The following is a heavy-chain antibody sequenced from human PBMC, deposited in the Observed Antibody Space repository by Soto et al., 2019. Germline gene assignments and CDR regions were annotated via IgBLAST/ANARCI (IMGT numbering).Heavy chain of an antibody. CDR3: ARDKGSGTLYFYCMDV. CDR1: GGSISSYY. V-gene: IGHV4-59*01. J-gene: IGHJ6*02. CDR2: IYYSGST. D-gene: IGHD3-10*01. Sequence: SETLSLTCTVSGGSISSYYWSWIRQPPGKGLEWIGYIYYSGSTNYNPSLKSRVTISVDTSKNQFSLKLSSVTAADTAVYYCARDKGSGTLYFYCMDVLCPGTSVTVFS.